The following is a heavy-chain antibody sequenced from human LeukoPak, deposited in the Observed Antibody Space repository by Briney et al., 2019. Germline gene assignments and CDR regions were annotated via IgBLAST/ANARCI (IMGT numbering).Heavy chain of an antibody. Sequence: GGSLRLSCATSGFTFDDYGMSWVRQAPGKGLEWVSGINWNGGSTGYADSVKGRFTISRDNAKNSLYLQMNSLRAEDTALYYCARDLQVGATSGPGYWGQGTLVTVSS. CDR2: INWNGGST. V-gene: IGHV3-20*04. J-gene: IGHJ4*02. CDR3: ARDLQVGATSGPGY. CDR1: GFTFDDYG. D-gene: IGHD1-26*01.